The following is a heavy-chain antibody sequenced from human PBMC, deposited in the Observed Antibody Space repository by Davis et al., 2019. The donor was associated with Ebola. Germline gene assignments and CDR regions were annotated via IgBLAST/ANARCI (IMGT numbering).Heavy chain of an antibody. CDR3: ARDLSPVTMIVVVIDTGMDV. V-gene: IGHV1-3*01. J-gene: IGHJ6*02. CDR1: GYTFTSYA. Sequence: ASVKVSCKASGYTFTSYAMHWVRQAPGQRLEWMGWINAGNGNTKYSQKFQGRVTITRDTSASTAYMELSSLRSEDTAVYYCARDLSPVTMIVVVIDTGMDVWGQGTTVTVSS. CDR2: INAGNGNT. D-gene: IGHD3-22*01.